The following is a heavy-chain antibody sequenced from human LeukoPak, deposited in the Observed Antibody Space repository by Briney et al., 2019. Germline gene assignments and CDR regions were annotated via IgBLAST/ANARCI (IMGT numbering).Heavy chain of an antibody. CDR1: GFTFSRYA. CDR2: IRRSCGST. Sequence: VGSLRLSCAAPGFTFSRYAMSWVRQAPGKVLESVSAIRRSCGSTYYADSVKGRFSISRDNSKNTLYLQMNSLRAEDTAVYYCAKWDYYDSSGYYYFDYWGQGTLVTVSS. CDR3: AKWDYYDSSGYYYFDY. J-gene: IGHJ4*02. D-gene: IGHD3-22*01. V-gene: IGHV3-23*01.